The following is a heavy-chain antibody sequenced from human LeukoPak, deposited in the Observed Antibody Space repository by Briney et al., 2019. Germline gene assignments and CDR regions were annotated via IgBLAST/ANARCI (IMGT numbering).Heavy chain of an antibody. J-gene: IGHJ4*02. CDR1: GFTFSGYA. CDR2: IKSKSDGGTT. D-gene: IGHD5-18*01. Sequence: GRSLRLSCAASGFTFSGYAMHWVRRAPGKGLEWVGRIKSKSDGGTTDYAAPVKGRFTISRDDSKNTLYLQMNSLKTEDTAVYHCGYSYGYFDYWGQGTLVSVSS. CDR3: GYSYGYFDY. V-gene: IGHV3-15*01.